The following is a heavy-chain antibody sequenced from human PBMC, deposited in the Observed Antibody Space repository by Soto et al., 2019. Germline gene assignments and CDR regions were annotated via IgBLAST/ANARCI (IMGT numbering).Heavy chain of an antibody. CDR3: ARDPFESLYSPDLLGGYYGMDV. CDR1: GFTFSSYW. J-gene: IGHJ6*02. CDR2: IKQDGSEK. Sequence: EVQLVESGGGLVQPGGSLRLSCAASGFTFSSYWMSWVRQAPGKGLEWVANIKQDGSEKYYVDSVKGRFTISRDNAKNSLYLQMNGLRAEDTAVYYCARDPFESLYSPDLLGGYYGMDVWGQGTTVTVSS. D-gene: IGHD2-8*01. V-gene: IGHV3-7*01.